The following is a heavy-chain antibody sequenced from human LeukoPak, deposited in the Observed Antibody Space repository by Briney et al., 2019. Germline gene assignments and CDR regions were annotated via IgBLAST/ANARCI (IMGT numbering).Heavy chain of an antibody. CDR1: GGAFSSYA. Sequence: SVKVSCKASGGAFSSYAISWVRQAPGQGLEWMGGIIPIFGTANYAQKFQGRVTITADESTSTAYMELSSLRSEDTAVYYCARSVPRRWGTRWNQNSGSYPGYFDYWGQGTLVTVSS. D-gene: IGHD1-26*01. CDR2: IIPIFGTA. CDR3: ARSVPRRWGTRWNQNSGSYPGYFDY. V-gene: IGHV1-69*01. J-gene: IGHJ4*02.